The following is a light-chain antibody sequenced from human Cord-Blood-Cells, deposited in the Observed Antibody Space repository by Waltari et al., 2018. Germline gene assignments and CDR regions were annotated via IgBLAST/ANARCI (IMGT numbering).Light chain of an antibody. Sequence: DIQMTQSPSSLSASVVDRVTITCRASQSISSYLNWYQQKPGKAPKLLIYAASSLQTGVPSRFSGSVSGTDFNLTISSLQPEDFATYYCQQSYSTPYTLGQATKLELK. CDR3: QQSYSTPYT. CDR1: QSISSY. J-gene: IGKJ2*01. V-gene: IGKV1-39*01. CDR2: AAS.